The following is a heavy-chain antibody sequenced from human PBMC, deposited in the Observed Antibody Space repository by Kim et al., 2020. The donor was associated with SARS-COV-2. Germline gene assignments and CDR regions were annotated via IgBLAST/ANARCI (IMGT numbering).Heavy chain of an antibody. CDR3: LYDSSGYYAE. CDR1: GGTFSSYA. J-gene: IGHJ4*02. V-gene: IGHV1-69*13. CDR2: IIPIFGTA. D-gene: IGHD3-22*01. Sequence: SVKVSCKASGGTFSSYAISWVRQAPGQGLEWMGGIIPIFGTANYAQKFQGRVTITADESTSTAYMELSSLRSEDTAVYYCLYDSSGYYAEWGQGTLVTVSS.